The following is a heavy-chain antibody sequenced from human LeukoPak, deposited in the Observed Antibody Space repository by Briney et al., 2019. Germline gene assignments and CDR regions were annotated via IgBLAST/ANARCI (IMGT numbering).Heavy chain of an antibody. D-gene: IGHD3-10*01. CDR3: ARLGSGTYYQTFDY. CDR2: ISTSSSYI. V-gene: IGHV3-21*01. J-gene: IGHJ4*02. Sequence: GGSLRLSCTAPGFTFSSYSMNWVRQAPGKGLEWVSFISTSSSYIYYADSVKGRFTISRDNAKNSLYLQMISLRVEDTALYYCARLGSGTYYQTFDYWGQGTLVTVS. CDR1: GFTFSSYS.